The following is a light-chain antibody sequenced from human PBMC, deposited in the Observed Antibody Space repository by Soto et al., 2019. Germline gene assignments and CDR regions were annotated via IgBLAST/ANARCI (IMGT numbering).Light chain of an antibody. CDR2: DVD. CDR3: SSFTSSNTYV. CDR1: SSDVGGTNH. V-gene: IGLV2-14*03. J-gene: IGLJ1*01. Sequence: QSALTQPASVSASPGQSITISCTGTSSDVGGTNHVSWYQQHPGRAPKLMIYDVDNRPSGVSHRFSGSKSGNTASLTISGLLAEDDADYYCSSFTSSNTYVFGTGTKLTVL.